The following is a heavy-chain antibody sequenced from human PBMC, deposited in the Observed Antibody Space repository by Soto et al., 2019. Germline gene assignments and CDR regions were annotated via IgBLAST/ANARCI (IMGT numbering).Heavy chain of an antibody. CDR1: GGSIIGYY. CDR3: ARDLSCDY. J-gene: IGHJ4*02. CDR2: IYYSGST. V-gene: IGHV4-59*01. Sequence: PSETKSLTCTVAGGSIIGYYWSWIRQPPGKGLEWIGYIYYSGSTNYNPSLKSRVTISVDTSKNQFSLKLNSVTAADTAVYFCARDLSCDYWGQGTLVTVSS.